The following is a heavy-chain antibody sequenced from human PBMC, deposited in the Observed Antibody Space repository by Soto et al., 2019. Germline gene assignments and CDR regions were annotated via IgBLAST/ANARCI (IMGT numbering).Heavy chain of an antibody. D-gene: IGHD4-17*01. Sequence: ASVKVSCKASGERFTTYGISWVRQAPGQGLEWMGWISTYNTNTNYAPKFQGRLLLTTDTSTTTAHMELRSLRPDDTAVYYCARWAGQVRDYGGPFDYWGQGTLVTVSS. V-gene: IGHV1-18*04. CDR3: ARWAGQVRDYGGPFDY. CDR1: GERFTTYG. CDR2: ISTYNTNT. J-gene: IGHJ4*02.